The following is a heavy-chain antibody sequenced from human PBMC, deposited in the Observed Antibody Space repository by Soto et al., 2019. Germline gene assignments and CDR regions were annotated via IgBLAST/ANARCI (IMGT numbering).Heavy chain of an antibody. CDR2: ISYDGNNK. Sequence: QVQLVESGGGVVQPGRSLRLSCAASGFTFSSYAMYWVRQAPGKGLEWVAVISYDGNNKYYADSVKGRFTIFRDNSKNTLYLQMKGVRAEDMAVYYCARAGCDGGSCYTLVGLRYGMDVWGQGTTVTVSS. D-gene: IGHD2-15*01. V-gene: IGHV3-30-3*01. J-gene: IGHJ6*02. CDR3: ARAGCDGGSCYTLVGLRYGMDV. CDR1: GFTFSSYA.